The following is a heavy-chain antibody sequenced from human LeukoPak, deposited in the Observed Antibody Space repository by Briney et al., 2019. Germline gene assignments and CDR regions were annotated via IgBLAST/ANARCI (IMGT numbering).Heavy chain of an antibody. V-gene: IGHV7-4-1*02. D-gene: IGHD3-10*01. J-gene: IGHJ5*02. CDR2: INTNTGNP. Sequence: GASVKVSCKASGHTFNSYAMNWVRQAPGQGLEWMGWINTNTGNPTYAQGFTGRFVSSFDTSVSTAYLQISSLKAEDTAIYYCATRDGSGTFWWFDPWGQGTLVTVSS. CDR3: ATRDGSGTFWWFDP. CDR1: GHTFNSYA.